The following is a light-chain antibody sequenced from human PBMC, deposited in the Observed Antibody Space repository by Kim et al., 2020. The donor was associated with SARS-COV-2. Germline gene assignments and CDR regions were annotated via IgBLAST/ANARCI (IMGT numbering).Light chain of an antibody. CDR3: QQYNSYPYT. V-gene: IGKV1-5*03. CDR1: QRISSW. Sequence: SASVGDRVTITCRASQRISSWLAWYQQKPGKAPKLLIYKASSVESGVPSRFSGSGSGTEFTLTISSLQPDDFATYYCQQYNSYPYTFGQGTKLEI. J-gene: IGKJ2*01. CDR2: KAS.